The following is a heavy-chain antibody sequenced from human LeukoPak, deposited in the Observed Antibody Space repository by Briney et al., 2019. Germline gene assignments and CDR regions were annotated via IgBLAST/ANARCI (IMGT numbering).Heavy chain of an antibody. CDR2: VSDSGADT. V-gene: IGHV3-23*01. CDR3: AKSHSVAQRGYYDY. J-gene: IGHJ4*02. D-gene: IGHD4-23*01. Sequence: GGSLRLPCAASGFTVSSNYMTWVPHAPGKGLECLSTVSDSGADTYYADSVKGRFTISRDNSRNTVYLQMNSLRAEDAAVYYCAKSHSVAQRGYYDYWGQGTLVTVSS. CDR1: GFTVSSNY.